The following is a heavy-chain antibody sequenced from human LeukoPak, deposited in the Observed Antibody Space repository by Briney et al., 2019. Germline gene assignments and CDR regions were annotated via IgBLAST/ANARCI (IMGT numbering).Heavy chain of an antibody. CDR2: ISGSGGSA. J-gene: IGHJ4*02. Sequence: GGSLRLSCAASGFTFSSYAMSWVRQAPGKGLEWVSAISGSGGSAYYADSVKGRFPISRDNSKNTLYLQMNSLRAEDTAVYYCAKDRSPSSSWDFDYWGQGTLVTVSS. CDR3: AKDRSPSSSWDFDY. D-gene: IGHD6-13*01. CDR1: GFTFSSYA. V-gene: IGHV3-23*01.